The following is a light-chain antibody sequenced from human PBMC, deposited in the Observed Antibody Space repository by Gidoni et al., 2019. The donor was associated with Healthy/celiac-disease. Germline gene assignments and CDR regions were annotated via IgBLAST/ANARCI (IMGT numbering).Light chain of an antibody. CDR1: SLRSYY. CDR2: GKN. CDR3: NSRDSSGVV. J-gene: IGLJ2*01. V-gene: IGLV3-19*01. Sequence: SSELTQDTAVSVALGQTVRSTCQGDSLRSYYASWYQQKPGQAPVLVIYGKNNRPSGIPDRFSGSSSGNTASLTIPGAQAEDEADYYCNSRDSSGVVFGGGTTLTVL.